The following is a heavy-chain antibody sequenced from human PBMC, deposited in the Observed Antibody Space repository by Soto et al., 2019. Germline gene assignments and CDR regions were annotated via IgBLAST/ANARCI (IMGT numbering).Heavy chain of an antibody. V-gene: IGHV1-58*01. D-gene: IGHD3-22*01. CDR1: GFTFSSSA. CDR2: IVVGSGST. J-gene: IGHJ4*02. CDR3: AADPYYYDSSNYYSFDY. Sequence: SVKVSCKASGFTFSSSAVQWVRQARGQRLEWIGWIVVGSGSTNYAQNFQERVTITRDMSTSTAYMELSSLRSEDTAVYYCAADPYYYDSSNYYSFDYWGQGXLVTVYS.